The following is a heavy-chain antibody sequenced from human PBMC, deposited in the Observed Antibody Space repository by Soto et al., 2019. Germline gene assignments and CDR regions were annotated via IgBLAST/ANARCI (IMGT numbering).Heavy chain of an antibody. CDR3: AHRVLRTVFGLVTTTAIYFDF. Sequence: QITLKESGPTVVKPTETLTLTCTFSGFSLTTSGVGVGWVRQSPGKAPEWLALIYWDDDKRYSTSLKSRLTITQDTSKIQVVLTMANVDPADTATYYCAHRVLRTVFGLVTTTAIYFDFWGQGTPVVVSS. V-gene: IGHV2-5*02. CDR1: GFSLTTSGVG. D-gene: IGHD3-3*01. CDR2: IYWDDDK. J-gene: IGHJ4*02.